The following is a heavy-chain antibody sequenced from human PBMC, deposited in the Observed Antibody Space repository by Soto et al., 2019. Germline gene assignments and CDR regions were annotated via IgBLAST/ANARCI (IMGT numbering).Heavy chain of an antibody. CDR1: GGSFSGYY. CDR3: ARGGYGDPDYYYYGMDV. J-gene: IGHJ6*02. D-gene: IGHD4-17*01. CDR2: INHSGST. Sequence: SETLSLTCAVYGGSFSGYYWSRIRQPPGKGLEWIGEINHSGSTNYNPSLKSRVTISVDTSKNQFSLKLSSVTAADTAVYYCARGGYGDPDYYYYGMDVWGQGTTVTVSS. V-gene: IGHV4-34*01.